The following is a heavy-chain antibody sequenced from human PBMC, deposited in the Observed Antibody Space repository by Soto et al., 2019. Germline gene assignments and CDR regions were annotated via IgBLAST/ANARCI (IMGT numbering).Heavy chain of an antibody. CDR2: VYSSGST. J-gene: IGHJ4*02. CDR3: ARDHPHSYGVYYFDY. Sequence: SETLSLTCTVSGGSIRNYYWSWIRQPPGKGLEWIGYVYSSGSTHYNPSLQSRVTISADTSKNQVSLKVNSVTAADTAVYYCARDHPHSYGVYYFDYWGQGTPVTVS. CDR1: GGSIRNYY. V-gene: IGHV4-59*01. D-gene: IGHD5-18*01.